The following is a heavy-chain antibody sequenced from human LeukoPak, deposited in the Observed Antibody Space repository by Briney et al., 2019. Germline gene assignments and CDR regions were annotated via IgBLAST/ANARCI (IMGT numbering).Heavy chain of an antibody. CDR2: IYSGGST. J-gene: IGHJ6*02. Sequence: PGGSLRLSCAASGFTVSSNYMSWVRQAPGKGLEWVSVIYSGGSTYYADSVKGRFTISRDNSKNTLYLQMNSLRAEDTAVYYCAAYTVTNTLYYGMDVWGQGTTVTVSS. CDR3: AAYTVTNTLYYGMDV. CDR1: GFTVSSNY. V-gene: IGHV3-53*01. D-gene: IGHD4-17*01.